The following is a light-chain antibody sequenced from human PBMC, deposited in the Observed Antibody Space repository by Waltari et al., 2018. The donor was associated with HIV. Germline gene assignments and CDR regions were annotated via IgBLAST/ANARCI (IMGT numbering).Light chain of an antibody. J-gene: IGKJ1*01. V-gene: IGKV3-20*01. Sequence: EIVLTQSPGTLSLSPGERAILSCRASQSVRSSYLAWYQQKPGQAPRLLIYGVSSRATGIPDRCSGSGSGTEFILTISRLEPEDFAVYYCQQYDSPPRTFGQGTKVEIK. CDR1: QSVRSSY. CDR2: GVS. CDR3: QQYDSPPRT.